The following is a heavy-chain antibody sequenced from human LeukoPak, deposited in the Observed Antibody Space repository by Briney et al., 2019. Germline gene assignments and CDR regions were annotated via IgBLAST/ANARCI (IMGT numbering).Heavy chain of an antibody. V-gene: IGHV4-39*07. CDR2: IYYSGST. CDR3: ARGLLVKFDY. D-gene: IGHD4-23*01. Sequence: PSETLSLTCTVSGGSISSSSYYWGWIRQPPGKGLEWIGSIYYSGSTYHNPSLKSRVTISVDTSKNQFSLKLSSVTAADTAVYYCARGLLVKFDYWGQGTLVTVSS. J-gene: IGHJ4*02. CDR1: GGSISSSSYY.